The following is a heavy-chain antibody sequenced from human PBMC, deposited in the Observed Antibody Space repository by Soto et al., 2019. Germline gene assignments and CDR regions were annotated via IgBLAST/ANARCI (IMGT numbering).Heavy chain of an antibody. CDR3: ARVSNTIFGVVRGYYYYGMDV. Sequence: SVKVSCKASGGTFSSYAISWVRQAPGQGLEWMGGIIPIFGTANYAQKFQGRVTITADESTSTAYMELSSLRSEDTAVYYCARVSNTIFGVVRGYYYYGMDVWGQGTTVTVSS. J-gene: IGHJ6*02. V-gene: IGHV1-69*13. CDR2: IIPIFGTA. CDR1: GGTFSSYA. D-gene: IGHD3-3*01.